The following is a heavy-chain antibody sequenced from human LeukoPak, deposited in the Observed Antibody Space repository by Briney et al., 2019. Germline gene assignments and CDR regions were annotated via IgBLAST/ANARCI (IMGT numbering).Heavy chain of an antibody. CDR2: ISGSGGST. D-gene: IGHD3-16*01. CDR1: GVIFSSYW. J-gene: IGHJ3*02. V-gene: IGHV3-23*01. CDR3: AKGLVWGTGDAFDI. Sequence: PGGSLRLSCAASGVIFSSYWMSWVRQAPGKGLEWVSAISGSGGSTYYADSVKGRFTISRDNSKNTLYLQMNSLRAEDTAVYYCAKGLVWGTGDAFDIWGQGTMVTVSS.